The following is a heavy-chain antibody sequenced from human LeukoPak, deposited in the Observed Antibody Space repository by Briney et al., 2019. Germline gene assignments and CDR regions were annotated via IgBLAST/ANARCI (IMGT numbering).Heavy chain of an antibody. Sequence: PSETLSLTCAVYGGPFSGYYWSWIRQPPGKGLEWIGEINHSGSTNYNPSLKSRVTISVDTSKNQFSLKLSSVTAADTAVYYCASEVYSSSWYVRGDYWGQGTLVTVSS. CDR3: ASEVYSSSWYVRGDY. V-gene: IGHV4-34*01. CDR1: GGPFSGYY. CDR2: INHSGST. D-gene: IGHD6-13*01. J-gene: IGHJ4*02.